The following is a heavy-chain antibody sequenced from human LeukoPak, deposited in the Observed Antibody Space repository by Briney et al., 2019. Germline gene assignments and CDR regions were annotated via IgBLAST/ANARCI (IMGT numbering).Heavy chain of an antibody. V-gene: IGHV4-61*02. J-gene: IGHJ4*02. CDR3: ARGGRLLGKFDY. D-gene: IGHD3-22*01. Sequence: SETLSLTCTVSGGSISSGSYYWSWIRQPAGKGLEWIGRIYTSGSTKYNPSLKSRVTISVDTSTNQFSLKLSSVTAADTAVYFCARGGRLLGKFDYWGQGTLVTVSS. CDR2: IYTSGST. CDR1: GGSISSGSYY.